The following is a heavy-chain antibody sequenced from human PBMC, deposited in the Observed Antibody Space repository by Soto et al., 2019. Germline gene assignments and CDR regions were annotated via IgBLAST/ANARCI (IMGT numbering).Heavy chain of an antibody. D-gene: IGHD3-3*01. CDR1: GCSISSGDYY. V-gene: IGHV4-31*03. CDR3: ARVYYDFCSWFYP. J-gene: IGHJ5*02. Sequence: HVQLQESGPGLVKPSQTLSLTCTVSGCSISSGDYYWSWIRQHPGKRLEWIGYIYYSGSTYYNPSPKSRVTISVDTSKYQFSLKLSSVPAADTAVYYCARVYYDFCSWFYPWGQGTLVIVSS. CDR2: IYYSGST.